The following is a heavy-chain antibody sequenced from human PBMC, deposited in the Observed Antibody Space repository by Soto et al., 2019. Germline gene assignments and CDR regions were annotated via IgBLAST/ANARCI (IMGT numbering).Heavy chain of an antibody. D-gene: IGHD2-2*02. CDR1: GFTVSSNY. J-gene: IGHJ5*02. V-gene: IGHV3-53*01. Sequence: GGSLRLSCAASGFTVSSNYMSWVRQAPGKGLEWVSVIYSGGSTYYADSVKGRFTITRDNSKNTLYLKMNSLRAEDTAVYYCARVPVLCSSTSCHTPFDPWGQGTLVTVSS. CDR2: IYSGGST. CDR3: ARVPVLCSSTSCHTPFDP.